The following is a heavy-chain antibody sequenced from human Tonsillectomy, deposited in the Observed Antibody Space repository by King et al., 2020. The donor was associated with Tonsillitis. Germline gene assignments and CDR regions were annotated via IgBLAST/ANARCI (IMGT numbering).Heavy chain of an antibody. CDR2: IYYSGST. D-gene: IGHD1-26*01. Sequence: QLQESGPGLVKPSQTLSLTCAVSGGSISSGGYSWSWIRQPPGKGLEWIGYIYYSGSTYYNPSLKSRVTISIDTSRNEFFLKLSSVTAADTAGYYCARAEPGVGATPLFDYWGQGTLVTVSA. J-gene: IGHJ4*02. CDR1: GGSISSGGYS. V-gene: IGHV4-30-4*07. CDR3: ARAEPGVGATPLFDY.